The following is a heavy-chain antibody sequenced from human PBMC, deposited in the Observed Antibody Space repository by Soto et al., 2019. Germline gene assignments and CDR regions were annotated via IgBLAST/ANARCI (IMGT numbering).Heavy chain of an antibody. CDR1: GGSISSYY. D-gene: IGHD3-10*01. Sequence: QVQLQESGPGLVKPSETLSLTCTVSGGSISSYYWTWIRQPPGKGLEWIGVIYNSGSTHYNPSLRSRVTISVDTSKNQFSLKLRSVTAADTAVYYCASMGYHYGSGSYPLDYLGQGTLVTVSS. J-gene: IGHJ4*02. CDR3: ASMGYHYGSGSYPLDY. CDR2: IYNSGST. V-gene: IGHV4-59*08.